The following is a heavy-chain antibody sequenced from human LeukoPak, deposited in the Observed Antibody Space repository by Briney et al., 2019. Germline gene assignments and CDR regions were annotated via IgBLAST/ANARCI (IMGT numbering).Heavy chain of an antibody. CDR2: TSGSGGST. J-gene: IGHJ4*02. CDR3: AKGLGFWSGYIICYFDY. Sequence: GGSLSLSCAASGFTFSSYAMSWVRQAPGKGLEWVSATSGSGGSTYYADSVKGRFTISRDNSKNTLYLQMNSLRAEDTAVYYCAKGLGFWSGYIICYFDYWGQGTLVTVSS. V-gene: IGHV3-23*01. CDR1: GFTFSSYA. D-gene: IGHD3-3*01.